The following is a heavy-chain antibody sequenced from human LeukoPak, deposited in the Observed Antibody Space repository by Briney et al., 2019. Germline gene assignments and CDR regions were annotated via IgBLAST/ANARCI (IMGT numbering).Heavy chain of an antibody. CDR1: GFTFSSYS. J-gene: IGHJ6*03. CDR2: ISSSSSYI. CDR3: ARGVVAATFYYYYYMDV. D-gene: IGHD2-15*01. Sequence: GGSLRLSCAASGFTFSSYSMNWVRQAPGKGLEWVSSISSSSSYIYYADSVKGRFTISRDNAKNSLYLQMNSLRAEDTAVYYCARGVVAATFYYYYYMDVWGKGTTVTVSS. V-gene: IGHV3-21*01.